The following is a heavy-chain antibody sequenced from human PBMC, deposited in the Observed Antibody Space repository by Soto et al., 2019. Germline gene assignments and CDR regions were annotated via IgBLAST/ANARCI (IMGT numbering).Heavy chain of an antibody. J-gene: IGHJ6*02. CDR1: GFSFSDYG. CDR3: AKDLYAGYSGVAYYCGMDV. D-gene: IGHD1-26*01. V-gene: IGHV3-30*18. Sequence: GGSLRLSCAASGFSFSDYGMHGVRQAPGKGLEWVAVISYDGSKKYYADSVKGRFSISRDNSENTLYVQMNSLRAEDTAVYYCAKDLYAGYSGVAYYCGMDVWGQGTTVTVSS. CDR2: ISYDGSKK.